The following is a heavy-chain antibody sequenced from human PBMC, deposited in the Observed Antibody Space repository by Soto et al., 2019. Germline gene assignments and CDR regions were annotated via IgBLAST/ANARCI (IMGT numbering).Heavy chain of an antibody. J-gene: IGHJ4*02. D-gene: IGHD6-19*01. CDR2: ISGSGGST. CDR1: GFTFSSYA. V-gene: IGHV3-23*01. Sequence: GGSLRLSCAASGFTFSSYAMSWVRQAPGKGLEWVSAISGSGGSTYYADSVKGRFTISRDNSKNTLYLQMNSLRAEDTAVYYCATGLSRLIAVAGTVDYWGQGTLVTVSS. CDR3: ATGLSRLIAVAGTVDY.